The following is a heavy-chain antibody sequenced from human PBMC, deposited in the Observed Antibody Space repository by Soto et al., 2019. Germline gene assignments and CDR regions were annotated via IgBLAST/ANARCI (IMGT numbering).Heavy chain of an antibody. Sequence: VASEEVYCKASGYHFTSYGISLVRQAPGQGMQRIGWISAYNGNTNYAQKLQGRGTMTTDTSTSTAYMELRSLRSDDTAVYYCARERGYSRYDLRTLSYHYGMDVWGQGTTVTGSS. D-gene: IGHD5-12*01. CDR2: ISAYNGNT. V-gene: IGHV1-18*04. CDR1: GYHFTSYG. CDR3: ARERGYSRYDLRTLSYHYGMDV. J-gene: IGHJ6*01.